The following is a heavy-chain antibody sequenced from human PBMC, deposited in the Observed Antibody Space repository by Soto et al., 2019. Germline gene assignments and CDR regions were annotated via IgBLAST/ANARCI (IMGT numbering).Heavy chain of an antibody. CDR3: ARSSGGAVDY. D-gene: IGHD2-15*01. J-gene: IGHJ4*02. V-gene: IGHV3-66*01. Sequence: EVQLVESGGGLVQPGGSLRLSCAASGFTVSSNYMGWVRQAPGKGLEWVSVIYSGGKTYYPDSVKGRFNISRDNSKNTLYVQMNSLRAEDTAMYYCARSSGGAVDYWGQGTLVTVSS. CDR2: IYSGGKT. CDR1: GFTVSSNY.